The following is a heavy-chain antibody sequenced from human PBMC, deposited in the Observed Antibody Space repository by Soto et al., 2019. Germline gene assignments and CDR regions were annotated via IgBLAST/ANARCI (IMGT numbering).Heavy chain of an antibody. CDR2: IKSKTDGGTT. CDR3: VRRNIEVDV. V-gene: IGHV3-15*07. Sequence: EVQLVESGGGLVQPGGSLRLSCAASGFTVSNAWMNWVRQAPGKGLEWVGRIKSKTDGGTTDYAAPVKGRFSISRDDSKNTLYLQMNSLQTEDTAVYHCVRRNIEVDVWGQGTTVTVSS. J-gene: IGHJ6*02. CDR1: GFTVSNAW. D-gene: IGHD5-12*01.